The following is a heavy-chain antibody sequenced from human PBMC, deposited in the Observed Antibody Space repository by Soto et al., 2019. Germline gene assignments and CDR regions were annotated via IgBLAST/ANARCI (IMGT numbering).Heavy chain of an antibody. Sequence: PSGPLSLTCTVSGVSVRSYYRSWIRHPHGKGLEWIGYIYYSGSTNYNPSLKSRVTISVDTSKNQFSLKLSSVTAADTAVYYCARSPPRDNWNYNPWGQGTLVTVSS. CDR2: IYYSGST. V-gene: IGHV4-59*02. CDR3: ARSPPRDNWNYNP. CDR1: GVSVRSYY. D-gene: IGHD1-7*01. J-gene: IGHJ5*02.